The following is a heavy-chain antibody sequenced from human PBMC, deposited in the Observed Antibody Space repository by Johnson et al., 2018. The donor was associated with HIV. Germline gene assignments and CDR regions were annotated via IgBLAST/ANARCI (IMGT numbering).Heavy chain of an antibody. J-gene: IGHJ3*01. D-gene: IGHD1-26*01. Sequence: VQLVESGGAVVRPGRSLRLSCVASGFSFSAYAIHWVRQAPGQGLEWVAVIWYDGHFTYYGESVKGRFTISRDNSKNTVFLEMNSLTAEDTGLYYCVKDGAHSGSHHDAFDVWGRGTVVTVSS. CDR1: GFSFSAYA. V-gene: IGHV3-33*06. CDR3: VKDGAHSGSHHDAFDV. CDR2: IWYDGHFT.